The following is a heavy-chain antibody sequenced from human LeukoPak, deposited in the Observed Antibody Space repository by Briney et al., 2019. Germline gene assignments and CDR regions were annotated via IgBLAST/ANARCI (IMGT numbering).Heavy chain of an antibody. J-gene: IGHJ5*02. Sequence: GASVKVSCKASGGTFSSYAISWVRQAPGQGLEWMGRIIPIFGIANYAQKFQGRVTITADKSTSTAYMELSSLRSEDTAVYYCARDHTARYCYGSGRDWFDPWGQGTLVTVSS. CDR1: GGTFSSYA. CDR2: IIPIFGIA. V-gene: IGHV1-69*04. CDR3: ARDHTARYCYGSGRDWFDP. D-gene: IGHD3-10*01.